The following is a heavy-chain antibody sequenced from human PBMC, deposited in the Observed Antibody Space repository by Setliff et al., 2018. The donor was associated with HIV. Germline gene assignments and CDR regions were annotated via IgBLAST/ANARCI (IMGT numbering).Heavy chain of an antibody. CDR3: ASGSRIYDFDY. Sequence: SVKVSCKASGDSFSNYAISWVRQAPGQGLEWMGQIVPIFGTPSYAQKFQGRVTITADESTNTAFMELGSLRSDDTAVYYCASGSRIYDFDYWGQGTLVTVSS. D-gene: IGHD3-22*01. CDR2: IVPIFGTP. J-gene: IGHJ4*02. V-gene: IGHV1-69*13. CDR1: GDSFSNYA.